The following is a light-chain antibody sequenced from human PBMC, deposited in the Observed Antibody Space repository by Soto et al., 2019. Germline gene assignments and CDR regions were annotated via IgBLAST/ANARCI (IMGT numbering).Light chain of an antibody. CDR2: EGS. V-gene: IGLV2-23*01. CDR3: CSYAGSSTWV. CDR1: SSDVGSYNF. J-gene: IGLJ3*02. Sequence: QSALTQPASVSGSPGQSITISCTGTSSDVGSYNFVSWYQQHPGKAPKRMIYEGSKRPSGVSNRFSGSKSGNTASLTISGLQAEDEADYYCCSYAGSSTWVFGGGTKLTVL.